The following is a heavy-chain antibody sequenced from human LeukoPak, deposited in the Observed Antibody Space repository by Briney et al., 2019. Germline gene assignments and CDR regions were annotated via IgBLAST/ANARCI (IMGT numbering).Heavy chain of an antibody. V-gene: IGHV3-53*01. CDR2: IYSGGST. Sequence: TGGSLRLSCAASWFTVSSNYMSWVRQAPGKGLEWVSVIYSGGSTYYADSVKGRFTISRDNSKNTLYLQMNSLRAEDTAVYYCARDGGYSYGHALDYWGQGTLVTVSS. CDR1: WFTVSSNY. CDR3: ARDGGYSYGHALDY. D-gene: IGHD5-18*01. J-gene: IGHJ4*02.